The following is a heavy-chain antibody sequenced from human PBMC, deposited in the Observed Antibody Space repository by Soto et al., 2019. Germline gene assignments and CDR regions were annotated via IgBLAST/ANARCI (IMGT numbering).Heavy chain of an antibody. J-gene: IGHJ2*01. Sequence: LRLSCAASGFTLSNFWMHWVRQVPGKGLVWVSRINDDGSRTKYADSVEGRLTISRDTAKNTLYLQMDSLRVEDTAVYYCVRDHHDYDFWSGNPRGYFDLWGRGTLVTVPQ. CDR1: GFTLSNFW. CDR2: INDDGSRT. D-gene: IGHD3-3*01. V-gene: IGHV3-74*01. CDR3: VRDHHDYDFWSGNPRGYFDL.